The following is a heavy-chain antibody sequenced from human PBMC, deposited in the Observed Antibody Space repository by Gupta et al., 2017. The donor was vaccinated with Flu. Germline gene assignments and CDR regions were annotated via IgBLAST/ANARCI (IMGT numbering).Heavy chain of an antibody. J-gene: IGHJ4*02. Sequence: SSYAMRWVRQSPGKGLDWVSTISVGGGKYYADSVKGRFTISRDNSKNTLYLEMNSLRAEDTAVYYCAKHQYSGSGFFPSDSWGQGTLVTVSS. V-gene: IGHV3-23*01. CDR1: SSYA. CDR3: AKHQYSGSGFFPSDS. D-gene: IGHD3-10*01. CDR2: ISVGGGK.